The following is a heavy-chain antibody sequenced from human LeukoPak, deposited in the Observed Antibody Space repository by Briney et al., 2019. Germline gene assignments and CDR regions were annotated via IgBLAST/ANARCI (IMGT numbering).Heavy chain of an antibody. D-gene: IGHD3-22*01. CDR2: ISKNGRNT. J-gene: IGHJ4*02. CDR1: GFTLSSYS. V-gene: IGHV3-64*01. CDR3: ARDLYDSSGYRRSFDY. Sequence: GGSLRLSCAASGFTLSSYSMHWVRQAPGKGLEFVSAISKNGRNTYYGNSMKGRFTISRDISKNTLYLQMGSLRPEDTAVYYCARDLYDSSGYRRSFDYWGQGTLVTVSS.